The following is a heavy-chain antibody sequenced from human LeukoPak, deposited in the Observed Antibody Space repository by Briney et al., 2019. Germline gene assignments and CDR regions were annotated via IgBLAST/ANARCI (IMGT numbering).Heavy chain of an antibody. V-gene: IGHV4-34*01. J-gene: IGHJ6*02. CDR2: INHSGST. Sequence: PSETLSLTCAVYGGSFSGYHWSWIRQPPGKGLEWIGEINHSGSTNYNPSLKSRVTVSVDTSKNLFSLKLSSVTAADTAVFYCARLPFPPIVVVPAAILGDGMDVWGQGTTVTVSS. CDR1: GGSFSGYH. D-gene: IGHD2-2*01. CDR3: ARLPFPPIVVVPAAILGDGMDV.